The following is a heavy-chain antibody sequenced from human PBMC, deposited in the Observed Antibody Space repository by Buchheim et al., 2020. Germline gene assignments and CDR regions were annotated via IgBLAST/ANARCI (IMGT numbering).Heavy chain of an antibody. Sequence: QVQLVESGGGLVKPGGSLRLSCAGSGFIFSDYYMSWIRQAPGKGLEWISYISSSGDLLYYADSVKGRLTISRDNAKDSLFLQMNSLRADDTAVYYCTRCYYENGAPGDWGQGTL. CDR3: TRCYYENGAPGD. D-gene: IGHD3-10*01. CDR1: GFIFSDYY. J-gene: IGHJ4*02. CDR2: ISSSGDLL. V-gene: IGHV3-11*01.